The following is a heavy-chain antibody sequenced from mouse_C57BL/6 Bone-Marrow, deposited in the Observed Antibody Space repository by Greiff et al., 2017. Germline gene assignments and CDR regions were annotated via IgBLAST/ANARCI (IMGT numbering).Heavy chain of an antibody. CDR1: GFTFSDYG. CDR3: ARRGWLLRGDYAMDY. Sequence: DVQLVESGGGLVQPGGSLKLSCAASGFTFSDYGMAWVRQAPRKGPEWVAFISNLAYSIYYADTVTGRFTISSENAKNTLYLEMSSLRSEDTAMYYCARRGWLLRGDYAMDYWGQGTSVTVSS. J-gene: IGHJ4*01. D-gene: IGHD2-3*01. V-gene: IGHV5-15*04. CDR2: ISNLAYSI.